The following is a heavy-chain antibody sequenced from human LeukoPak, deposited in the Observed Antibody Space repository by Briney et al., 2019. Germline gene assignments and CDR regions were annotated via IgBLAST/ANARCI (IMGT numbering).Heavy chain of an antibody. Sequence: GASVKVSCKASGFTFTSSAVQWVRQARGHRLEWIGWIVVGSGNTNYAQKFQERVTITRDMSTSAAYMELSSLRSEDTAVYYCAAAVSSSWYSGIYYYYGMDVWGQGTTVTVSS. V-gene: IGHV1-58*01. CDR2: IVVGSGNT. CDR3: AAAVSSSWYSGIYYYYGMDV. CDR1: GFTFTSSA. D-gene: IGHD6-13*01. J-gene: IGHJ6*02.